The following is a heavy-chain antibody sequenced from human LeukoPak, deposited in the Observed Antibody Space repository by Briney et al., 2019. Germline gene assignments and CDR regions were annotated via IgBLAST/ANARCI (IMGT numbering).Heavy chain of an antibody. V-gene: IGHV3-23*01. D-gene: IGHD3-22*01. J-gene: IGHJ4*02. CDR2: ISGSGGST. CDR1: GFSFSSYA. CDR3: AKDNTMIVVVIISIDY. Sequence: PGGSLTLSCAPSGFSFSSYAMRGVRPAPAKGLEWVSAISGSGGSTYYADTVKCRFTISRDNSKNTLYLQMNSLRAEDTAVYYCAKDNTMIVVVIISIDYWGQGTLVTVSS.